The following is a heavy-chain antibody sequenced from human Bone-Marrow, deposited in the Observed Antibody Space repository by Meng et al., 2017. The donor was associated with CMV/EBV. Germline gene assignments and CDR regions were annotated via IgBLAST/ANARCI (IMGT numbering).Heavy chain of an antibody. Sequence: ASVKVSCKASGYIFTSYGISWVRQAPGQGLEWMGWISAYNGNTNYAQKFQGRVTITADKSTSTAYMELSSLRSEDTAVYYCARVRLELRFLEWPITDYYGMDVWGQGTTVTVSS. CDR2: ISAYNGNT. J-gene: IGHJ6*02. CDR3: ARVRLELRFLEWPITDYYGMDV. CDR1: GYIFTSYG. D-gene: IGHD3-3*01. V-gene: IGHV1-18*01.